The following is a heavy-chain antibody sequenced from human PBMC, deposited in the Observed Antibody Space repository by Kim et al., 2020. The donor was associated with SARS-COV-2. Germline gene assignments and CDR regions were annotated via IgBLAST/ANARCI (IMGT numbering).Heavy chain of an antibody. D-gene: IGHD2-15*01. CDR3: ARRPTGEGGRYFDC. V-gene: IGHV4-39*01. CDR1: GGSISSSSYY. CDR2: IYYSGST. Sequence: SETLSLTCTVSGGSISSSSYYWGWIRQPPGKGLEWIGSIYYSGSTFYDPSLKSRVTMSVDTSKNQFSVKLTSVTAADTAVYYCARRPTGEGGRYFDCWG. J-gene: IGHJ4*01.